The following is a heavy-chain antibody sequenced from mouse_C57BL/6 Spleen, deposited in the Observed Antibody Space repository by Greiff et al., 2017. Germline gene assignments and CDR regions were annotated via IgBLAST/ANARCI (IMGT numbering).Heavy chain of an antibody. D-gene: IGHD4-1*01. Sequence: LKPGAELVKPGASVKLSCKASGYTFTSYWMHWVKQSPGRGLEWIGRIDPNSGGTKYNEKFKSKATLTVDKPSSTAYMQLSSLTSEDSAVYYCAREPNWDRGYFDVWGTGTTVTVSS. CDR1: GYTFTSYW. V-gene: IGHV1-72*01. J-gene: IGHJ1*03. CDR2: IDPNSGGT. CDR3: AREPNWDRGYFDV.